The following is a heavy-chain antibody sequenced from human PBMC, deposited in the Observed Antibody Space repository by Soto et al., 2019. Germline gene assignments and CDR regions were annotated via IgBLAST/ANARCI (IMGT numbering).Heavy chain of an antibody. CDR2: ISHGGGT. Sequence: PSETLSLTCAFSGGSFSDYYWVLIRQPPGKGLEWIGEISHGGGTNFNPSLKSRVTISIDTSKNHFSLKLNSVTAADTAVYYCARGRKGYSSTWYVDWGQGTLVTVSS. D-gene: IGHD6-13*01. CDR3: ARGRKGYSSTWYVD. V-gene: IGHV4-34*01. J-gene: IGHJ4*02. CDR1: GGSFSDYY.